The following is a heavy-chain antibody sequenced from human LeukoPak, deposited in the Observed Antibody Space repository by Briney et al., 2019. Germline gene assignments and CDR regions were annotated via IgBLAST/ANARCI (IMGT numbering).Heavy chain of an antibody. CDR1: GGTFSSYA. J-gene: IGHJ6*03. Sequence: GSSVEVSCKASGGTFSSYAISWVRQAPGQGLEWMGRIIPIFGTANYTQKFQGRVTITTDESTSTAYMELSSLRSEDTAVYYCARDKGFQYYYMDVWGKGTTVTVSS. CDR2: IIPIFGTA. V-gene: IGHV1-69*05. CDR3: ARDKGFQYYYMDV. D-gene: IGHD3-3*01.